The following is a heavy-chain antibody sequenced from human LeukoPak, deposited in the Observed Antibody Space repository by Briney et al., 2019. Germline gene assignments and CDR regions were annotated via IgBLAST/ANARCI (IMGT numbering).Heavy chain of an antibody. D-gene: IGHD2-2*02. CDR3: ARGSYQLLYRMTYYGMDV. CDR1: GGSFSGYY. V-gene: IGHV4-34*01. Sequence: SETLSLTCAVYGGSFSGYYWSWICQPPGKGLEWIGEINHSGSTNYNPSLKIRVTISVDTSKNQFSLKLSSVTAADTAVYYCARGSYQLLYRMTYYGMDVWGQGTTVTVSS. J-gene: IGHJ6*02. CDR2: INHSGST.